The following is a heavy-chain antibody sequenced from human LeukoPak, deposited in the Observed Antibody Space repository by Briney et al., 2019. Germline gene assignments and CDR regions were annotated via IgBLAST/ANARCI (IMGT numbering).Heavy chain of an antibody. Sequence: GGSLRLSCAASGFTFSSYWMHWVRQTPGKGLMWVSRIKSDGSTIYADSVKGRFTISRDNAKNSLFLQMSSLRAEDTAVYYCARADRLGAALLASFDYWGQGTLVTVSS. CDR3: ARADRLGAALLASFDY. CDR2: IKSDGST. V-gene: IGHV3-74*01. D-gene: IGHD3-16*01. CDR1: GFTFSSYW. J-gene: IGHJ4*02.